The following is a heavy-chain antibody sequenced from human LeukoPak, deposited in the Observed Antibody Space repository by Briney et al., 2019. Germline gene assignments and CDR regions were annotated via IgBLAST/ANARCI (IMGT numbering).Heavy chain of an antibody. Sequence: PSETLSLTCTVSGGSISSYYWSWIRQPPGKGLEWIGYIYYSGSTNYNPSLKSRVTISVDTSKNQFSLKLSSVTAADTAVYYCARVMSWGVAVAGYFDYWGQGTLVTVSS. CDR2: IYYSGST. D-gene: IGHD6-19*01. CDR3: ARVMSWGVAVAGYFDY. V-gene: IGHV4-59*01. CDR1: GGSISSYY. J-gene: IGHJ4*02.